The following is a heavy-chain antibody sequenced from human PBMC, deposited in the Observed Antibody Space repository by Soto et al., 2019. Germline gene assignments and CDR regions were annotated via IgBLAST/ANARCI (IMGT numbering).Heavy chain of an antibody. Sequence: EVQLVETGGGLIQPGGSLRLSCAASGFSVSNNYMSWVRQAPGKGLEWVSIIHAGGSTYYADSVKGRFTISRDNSKNTVYLQMNGLRDEHTAMYYRASLAVAEGFDPWGQGTLVTVPS. D-gene: IGHD6-19*01. CDR2: IHAGGST. CDR3: ASLAVAEGFDP. V-gene: IGHV3-53*02. CDR1: GFSVSNNY. J-gene: IGHJ5*02.